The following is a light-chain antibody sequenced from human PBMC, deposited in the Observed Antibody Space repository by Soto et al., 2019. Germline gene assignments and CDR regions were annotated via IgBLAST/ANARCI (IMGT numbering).Light chain of an antibody. Sequence: EIVLSLSLGTLSLTTGERATLSCRASQSVSNNYLAWYQQKPGQAPRLLIYGASNRATGIPDRFSGSGSGTDFTLTISRLEPEDFAVYYCQQYVSSGTLGQVAMV. J-gene: IGKJ1*01. CDR1: QSVSNNY. V-gene: IGKV3-20*01. CDR2: GAS. CDR3: QQYVSSGT.